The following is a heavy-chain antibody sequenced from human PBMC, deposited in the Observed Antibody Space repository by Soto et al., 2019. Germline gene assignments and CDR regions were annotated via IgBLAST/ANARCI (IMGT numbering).Heavy chain of an antibody. CDR3: ASGAVVPAAISGAGIGYYYYGMGV. CDR2: IIPIFGTA. Sequence: ASVKVSCKASGGTFSSYAISWVRQAPGQGLEWMGGIIPIFGTANYAQKFQGRVTITADKSTSTAYMELSSLRSEDTAVYYCASGAVVPAAISGAGIGYYYYGMGVWGQGTTVTVSS. V-gene: IGHV1-69*06. D-gene: IGHD2-2*02. CDR1: GGTFSSYA. J-gene: IGHJ6*02.